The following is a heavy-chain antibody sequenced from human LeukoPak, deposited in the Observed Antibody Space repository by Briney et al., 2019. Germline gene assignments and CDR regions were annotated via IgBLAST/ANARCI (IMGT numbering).Heavy chain of an antibody. J-gene: IGHJ4*02. V-gene: IGHV4-59*01. CDR1: GGSFSGYY. CDR3: ASPGQ. Sequence: PSETLSLTCAVYGGSFSGYYWSWIRQPPGKGLEWIGYIYYSGSTNYNPSLKSRVTISVDTSKNQFSLKLSSVTAADTAVYYCASPGQWGQGTLVTVSS. CDR2: IYYSGST.